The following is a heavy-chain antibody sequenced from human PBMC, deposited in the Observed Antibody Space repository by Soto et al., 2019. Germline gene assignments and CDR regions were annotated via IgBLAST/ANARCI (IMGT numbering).Heavy chain of an antibody. Sequence: ASVKVSCKASGYRFSDYYLHWVRQAPGQGLEWMAWINPVSGGTNYAQKFQGRVTMTGDASTSTVYLELTGLRHDDTAVYYCARDGRTPGFRSKHEHWFDPLGQGALVTVFS. J-gene: IGHJ5*01. CDR3: ARDGRTPGFRSKHEHWFDP. D-gene: IGHD2-21*01. V-gene: IGHV1-2*02. CDR2: INPVSGGT. CDR1: GYRFSDYY.